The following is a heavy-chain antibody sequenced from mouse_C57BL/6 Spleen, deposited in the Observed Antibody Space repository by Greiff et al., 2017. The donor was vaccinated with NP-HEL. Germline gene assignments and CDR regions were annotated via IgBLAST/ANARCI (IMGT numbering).Heavy chain of an antibody. J-gene: IGHJ4*01. CDR1: GYSITSGYY. V-gene: IGHV3-6*01. CDR3: AGGIYAMDY. Sequence: EVKLMESGPGLVKPSQSLSLTCSVTGYSITSGYYWNWIRQFPGNKLEWMGYISYDGSNNYNPSLKNRISITRDTSKNQFFLKLNSVTTEDTATYYCAGGIYAMDYWGQGTSVTVSS. CDR2: ISYDGSN.